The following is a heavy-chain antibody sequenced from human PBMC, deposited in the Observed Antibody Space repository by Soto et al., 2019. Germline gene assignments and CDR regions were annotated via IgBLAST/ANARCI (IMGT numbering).Heavy chain of an antibody. CDR3: AREFGTTVTTFDY. Sequence: SETLSLTCTVSDCSISDYYWSWIRQPPGKGLEWIGYVYYTGTTNYNPSLKSRVNMSMDTSKNQFSLKLSSVTAADTAVYYCAREFGTTVTTFDYWGQGTLVTVSS. V-gene: IGHV4-59*01. D-gene: IGHD4-17*01. J-gene: IGHJ4*02. CDR1: DCSISDYY. CDR2: VYYTGTT.